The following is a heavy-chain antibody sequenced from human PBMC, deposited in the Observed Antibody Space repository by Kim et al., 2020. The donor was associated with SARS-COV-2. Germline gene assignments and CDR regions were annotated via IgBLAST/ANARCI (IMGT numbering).Heavy chain of an antibody. CDR2: IYSGGST. Sequence: GGSLRLSCAASGFTVSSNYMSWVRQAPGKGLEWVSVIYSGGSTYYADSVKGRFTISRDNSKNTLYLQMNSLRAEDTAVYYCARVMATIVDAFDIWGQGTMVTVSS. J-gene: IGHJ3*02. CDR3: ARVMATIVDAFDI. CDR1: GFTVSSNY. V-gene: IGHV3-53*01. D-gene: IGHD5-12*01.